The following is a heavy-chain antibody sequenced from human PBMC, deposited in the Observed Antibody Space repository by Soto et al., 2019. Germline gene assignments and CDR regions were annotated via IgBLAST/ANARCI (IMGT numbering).Heavy chain of an antibody. V-gene: IGHV3-NL1*01. CDR1: GFTFSSYG. D-gene: IGHD2-21*02. CDR3: ARDLCGGDCYPPDY. J-gene: IGHJ4*02. CDR2: VSGSGDST. Sequence: PGGSLRLSCAASGFTFSSYGMHWVRQAPGRGLEWVSVVSGSGDSTYYAASVKGRFIISRDNSKNTLYLQMNSLRAEDTAVYYCARDLCGGDCYPPDYWGQGSRVTVSS.